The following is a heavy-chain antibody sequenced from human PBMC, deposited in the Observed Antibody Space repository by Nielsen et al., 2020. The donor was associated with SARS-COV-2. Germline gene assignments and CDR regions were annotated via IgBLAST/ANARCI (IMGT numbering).Heavy chain of an antibody. Sequence: GSLRLSCTVSGGSISSSSYYWGWIRQPPGKGLEWIGSIYYSGSTNYNPSLKSRVTISVDTSKNQFSLKLSSVTAADTAVYYCAQVVSYYYYMDVWGKGTTVTVSS. CDR3: AQVVSYYYYMDV. CDR1: GGSISSSSYY. CDR2: IYYSGST. D-gene: IGHD3-22*01. J-gene: IGHJ6*03. V-gene: IGHV4-39*07.